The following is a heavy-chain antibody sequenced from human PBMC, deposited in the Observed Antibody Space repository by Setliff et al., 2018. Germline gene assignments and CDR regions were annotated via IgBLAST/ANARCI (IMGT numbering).Heavy chain of an antibody. V-gene: IGHV3-30*04. CDR3: ARAKPHYYDSSGYYEGSMDV. J-gene: IGHJ6*03. D-gene: IGHD3-22*01. CDR1: GFTFSGYE. CDR2: ISYDGSNK. Sequence: SPRLSCAASGFTFSGYEMNWVRQAPGKGLEWVAVISYDGSNKYYADSVKGRFTISRDNSKNTLYLQMNSLRAEDTAVYYCARAKPHYYDSSGYYEGSMDVWGKGTTVTVSS.